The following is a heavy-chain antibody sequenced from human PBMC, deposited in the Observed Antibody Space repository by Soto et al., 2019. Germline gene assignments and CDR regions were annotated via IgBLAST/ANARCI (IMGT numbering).Heavy chain of an antibody. CDR2: ISPKSGSI. Sequence: ASVKVSCKTSGYTFTRNGISWVRQAPGQGLEWMGWISPKSGSIKYAQKFQGRVIMTTDTSTSTAYMELRSLRSDDTAVYYCARGERLYYYYYGMDVWGQGSTVTVSS. CDR3: ARGERLYYYYYGMDV. CDR1: GYTFTRNG. V-gene: IGHV1-18*01. J-gene: IGHJ6*02. D-gene: IGHD3-3*01.